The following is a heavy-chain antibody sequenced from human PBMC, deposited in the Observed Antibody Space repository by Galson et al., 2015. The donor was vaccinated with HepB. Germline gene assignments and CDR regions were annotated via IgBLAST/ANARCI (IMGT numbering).Heavy chain of an antibody. CDR1: GFTFSDYY. V-gene: IGHV3-11*01. J-gene: IGHJ2*01. CDR2: ISTSGTTI. CDR3: ARDDYYDSSGYFRGEYVDL. D-gene: IGHD3-22*01. Sequence: SLRLSCAASGFTFSDYYMTWIRQAPGKGLEWISYISTSGTTIYYADSVKGRFTISRDNAKNSLYLQMNSLRAEDTAVYYCARDDYYDSSGYFRGEYVDLWGRGTLVTVSS.